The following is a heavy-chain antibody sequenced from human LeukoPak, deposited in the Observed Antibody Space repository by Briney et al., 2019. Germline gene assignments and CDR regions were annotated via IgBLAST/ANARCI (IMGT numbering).Heavy chain of an antibody. D-gene: IGHD3-3*01. CDR2: IYYSGST. Sequence: SETLFLTCTVSGGSISSSSYYWGWIRQPPGKGLEWIGSIYYSGSTYYNPSLKSRVTISVDTSKNQFSLKLSSVTAADTAVYYCARHGGHGQNYYYYMDVWGKGTTVTVSS. V-gene: IGHV4-39*01. CDR1: GGSISSSSYY. CDR3: ARHGGHGQNYYYYMDV. J-gene: IGHJ6*03.